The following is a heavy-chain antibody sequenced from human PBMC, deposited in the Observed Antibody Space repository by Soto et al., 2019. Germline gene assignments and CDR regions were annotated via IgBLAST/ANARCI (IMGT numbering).Heavy chain of an antibody. CDR3: TTDKSY. CDR1: GFTFSIAW. CDR2: IKSEADGGTT. J-gene: IGHJ4*02. Sequence: EVQLVESGGGLVKPGGSLRLSCAASGFTFSIAWVNWVRQAPGKGLGWVGRIKSEADGGTTDYATPVEGRFAISRDDSKNTLYLQMNSLKAEDTAVYYCTTDKSYWGQGTLVTVSA. V-gene: IGHV3-15*07.